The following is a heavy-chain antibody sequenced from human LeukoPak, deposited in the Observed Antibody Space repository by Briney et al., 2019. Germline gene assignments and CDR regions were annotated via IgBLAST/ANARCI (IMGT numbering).Heavy chain of an antibody. CDR3: ARGRPSGWTHYFDS. D-gene: IGHD6-19*01. CDR1: GYTFTGYY. Sequence: ASVKVSCKASGYTFTGYYMHWVRQAPGQGLEWMGWIYPNSGGTNYAQKFQGRVTMTRDTSISTAYMVLSRLRSDDTAVYYCARGRPSGWTHYFDSWGQGTLVTVSS. CDR2: IYPNSGGT. J-gene: IGHJ4*02. V-gene: IGHV1-2*02.